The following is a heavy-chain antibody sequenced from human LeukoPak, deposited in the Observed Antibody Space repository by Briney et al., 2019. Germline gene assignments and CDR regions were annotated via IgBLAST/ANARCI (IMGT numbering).Heavy chain of an antibody. CDR1: GGSISSGDYY. J-gene: IGHJ4*02. V-gene: IGHV4-30-4*01. D-gene: IGHD4-17*01. Sequence: SETLSLTCTVSGGSISSGDYYWSWLRQPPGKGLEWIGYIYYSGSTYYNPSLKSRVTISVDTSKNQFSLKLSSVTAADTAVYYCARDRAVTTGFDYWGQGTLVTVSS. CDR3: ARDRAVTTGFDY. CDR2: IYYSGST.